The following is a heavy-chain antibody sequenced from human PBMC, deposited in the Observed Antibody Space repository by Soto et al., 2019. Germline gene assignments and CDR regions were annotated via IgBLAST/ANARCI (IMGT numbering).Heavy chain of an antibody. CDR3: ARRSYYDFWSGYTDYYYGMDV. CDR2: IYHSGST. V-gene: IGHV4-4*02. CDR1: GGSISSSNC. Sequence: PSETLSLTCAVSGGSISSSNCWSFVRQPPGKGLEWIGEIYHSGSTNYNPSLKSRVTISVDKSKNQFSLKLSSVTAADTAVYYCARRSYYDFWSGYTDYYYGMDVWGQGTTVTVSS. D-gene: IGHD3-3*01. J-gene: IGHJ6*02.